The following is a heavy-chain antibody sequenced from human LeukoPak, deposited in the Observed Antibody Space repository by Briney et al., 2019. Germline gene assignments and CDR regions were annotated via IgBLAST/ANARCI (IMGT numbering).Heavy chain of an antibody. J-gene: IGHJ4*02. CDR1: GDSISRSTYY. CDR2: VYYGRSP. CDR3: ARRDQAIDY. Sequence: PETLSLTCTVSGDSISRSTYYWAWIRQPPGKGLEWIGSVYYGRSPYFNPSLESRATISVDTSKNHFSLKMSSVTAADTAVYYCARRDQAIDYWGQGTLVTVSS. V-gene: IGHV4-39*02. D-gene: IGHD5-24*01.